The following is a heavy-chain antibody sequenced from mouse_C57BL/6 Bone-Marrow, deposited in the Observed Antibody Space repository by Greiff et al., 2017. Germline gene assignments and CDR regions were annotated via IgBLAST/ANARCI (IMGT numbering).Heavy chain of an antibody. CDR3: ARWGYSHVDV. V-gene: IGHV1-4*01. J-gene: IGHJ1*03. CDR1: GYTFTSYT. D-gene: IGHD2-12*01. CDR2: INPSSGNT. Sequence: QVQLQQSGAELARPGASVKMSCKASGYTFTSYTMHWVKQRPGQGLEWIGYINPSSGNTKYNQKFKDMATLTADKSSSTVYMQLSSQTSEDSAVYYCARWGYSHVDVWGTGTTVTVTS.